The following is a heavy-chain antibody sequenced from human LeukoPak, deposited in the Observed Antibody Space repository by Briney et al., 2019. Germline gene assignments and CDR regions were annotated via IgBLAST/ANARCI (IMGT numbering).Heavy chain of an antibody. J-gene: IGHJ4*02. Sequence: PSETLSLTCTVSGGSISSYYWSWIRQPPGKGQEWIGYIYYSGSTDYNPSLKSRVTISVDTSKNQFSLKLSSVTAADTAVYYCARASSLGFGEFSEFDYWGQGTLVTVSS. CDR2: IYYSGST. V-gene: IGHV4-59*01. D-gene: IGHD3-10*01. CDR3: ARASSLGFGEFSEFDY. CDR1: GGSISSYY.